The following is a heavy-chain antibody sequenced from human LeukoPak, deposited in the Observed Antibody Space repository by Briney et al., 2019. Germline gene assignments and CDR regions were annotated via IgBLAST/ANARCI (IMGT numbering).Heavy chain of an antibody. D-gene: IGHD1-26*01. CDR1: GGSMSSYY. CDR2: INHSGST. V-gene: IGHV4-34*01. CDR3: ARAVLLPAVKFDY. J-gene: IGHJ4*02. Sequence: SETLSLTCTVSGGSMSSYYWSWLRQPPGKGLEWIGEINHSGSTNYNPSLKSRVTISVDTSKNQFSLKLSSVTAADTAVYYCARAVLLPAVKFDYWGQGTLVTVSS.